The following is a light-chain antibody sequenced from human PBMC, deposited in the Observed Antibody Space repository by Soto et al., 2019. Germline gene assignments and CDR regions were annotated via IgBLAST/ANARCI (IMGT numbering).Light chain of an antibody. Sequence: EIVLTQSPATLSVSAGGTVTLSCRASQSIRTNVAWYQQIPGQAPRLLVYGASTRATGVPARFSGSGSGIEFTLTISSLQSEDSAFYYCQQRNNWPLTFGGGTKVEIK. CDR2: GAS. CDR3: QQRNNWPLT. J-gene: IGKJ4*02. CDR1: QSIRTN. V-gene: IGKV3-15*01.